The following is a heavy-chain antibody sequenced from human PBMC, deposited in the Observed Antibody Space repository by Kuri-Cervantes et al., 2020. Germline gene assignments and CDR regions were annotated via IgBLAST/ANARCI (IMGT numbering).Heavy chain of an antibody. CDR3: VRDRGSGWYGLDY. J-gene: IGHJ4*02. D-gene: IGHD6-19*01. CDR2: ISYSGST. Sequence: GSLRLSCTVSGGSISSYYWSWIRQPPGKGLEWIGYISYSGSTTYNPSLKSRVTISVDTSKNQFSLKLSSVTAADTAVYYCVRDRGSGWYGLDYWGQGTLVTVSS. V-gene: IGHV4-59*01. CDR1: GGSISSYY.